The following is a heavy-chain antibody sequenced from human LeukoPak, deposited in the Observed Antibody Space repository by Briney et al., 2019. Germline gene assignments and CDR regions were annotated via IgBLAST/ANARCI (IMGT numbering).Heavy chain of an antibody. CDR1: GGSISSSSYY. CDR2: IYYSGST. Sequence: TETLSLTCTVSGGSISSSSYYWGWLRQPPGKGLEWIGSIYYSGSTYYNPSLKSRVTISVDTSKNQFSLKLSSVTAADTTVYYCARHTRLSTDPFDYWGQGTLVTVSS. D-gene: IGHD3-16*01. V-gene: IGHV4-39*01. J-gene: IGHJ4*02. CDR3: ARHTRLSTDPFDY.